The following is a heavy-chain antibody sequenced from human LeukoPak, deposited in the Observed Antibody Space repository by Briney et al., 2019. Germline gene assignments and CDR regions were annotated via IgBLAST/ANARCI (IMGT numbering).Heavy chain of an antibody. J-gene: IGHJ4*02. D-gene: IGHD5-18*01. V-gene: IGHV1-69*06. Sequence: ASVKVSCKASGGTFSSYAISWVRQAPGQGLEWMGGIIPIFGTANYAQKFRGRVTITADKSTRTAYMELSSLRSEDTAVYYCARGRLWSTSESDYWGQGTLVTVSS. CDR2: IIPIFGTA. CDR1: GGTFSSYA. CDR3: ARGRLWSTSESDY.